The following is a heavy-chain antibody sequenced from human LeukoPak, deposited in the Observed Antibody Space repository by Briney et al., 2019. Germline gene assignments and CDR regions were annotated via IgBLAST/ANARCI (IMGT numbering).Heavy chain of an antibody. CDR2: INPNSGGT. D-gene: IGHD6-6*01. Sequence: ASVKVSCKASGYTFTGYYMHWVRQAPGQGLEWMGWINPNSGGTNYAQKFQGRVTMTRDTSISTAYMELSRLRSDDTAVYYCARGSSSAVYNWFDPWGQGTLVTVSS. CDR3: ARGSSSAVYNWFDP. V-gene: IGHV1-2*02. J-gene: IGHJ5*02. CDR1: GYTFTGYY.